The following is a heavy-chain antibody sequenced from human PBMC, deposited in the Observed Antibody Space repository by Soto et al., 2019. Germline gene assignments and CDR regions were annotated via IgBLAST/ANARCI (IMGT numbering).Heavy chain of an antibody. V-gene: IGHV1-3*04. CDR1: GYIFTSYA. J-gene: IGHJ4*02. CDR2: INTGNDIK. D-gene: IGHD6-19*01. Sequence: QVQLVQSGAEVKKPGASVKVSCKASGYIFTSYAMHWVRQAPGQRPEWMGWINTGNDIKKYSQRFHGRVTITRDTSASTAYMELSSLRSEDTAVYYCARDGAVAGNINFDYWGQGTLVTVSS. CDR3: ARDGAVAGNINFDY.